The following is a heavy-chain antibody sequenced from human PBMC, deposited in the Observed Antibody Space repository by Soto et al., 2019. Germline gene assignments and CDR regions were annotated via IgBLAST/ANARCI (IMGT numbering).Heavy chain of an antibody. V-gene: IGHV4-31*03. CDR1: GGSISSGGYY. D-gene: IGHD4-17*01. CDR2: IYYSGST. Sequence: SETLSLTCTVSGGSISSGGYYWSWIRQHPGKGLEWIGYIYYSGSTYYNTSLKSRVTISLDTSKNQFSLKLSSVTAADTAVYYCARGFENGDLDYWGQGTLVTVSS. CDR3: ARGFENGDLDY. J-gene: IGHJ4*02.